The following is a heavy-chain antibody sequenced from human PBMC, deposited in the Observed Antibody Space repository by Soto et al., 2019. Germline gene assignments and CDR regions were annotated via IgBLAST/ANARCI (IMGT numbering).Heavy chain of an antibody. CDR2: IYYSGST. CDR1: GGSISSYY. D-gene: IGHD2-2*01. CDR3: ARAWGYCSSTSCHVNWFDP. J-gene: IGHJ5*02. V-gene: IGHV4-59*01. Sequence: SETLSLTCTVSGGSISSYYWSWIRQPPGKGLEWIGYIYYSGSTNYNPSLKSRVTISVDTSKNQFSLKLSSVTAADTAVYYCARAWGYCSSTSCHVNWFDPWGQGTLVTVSS.